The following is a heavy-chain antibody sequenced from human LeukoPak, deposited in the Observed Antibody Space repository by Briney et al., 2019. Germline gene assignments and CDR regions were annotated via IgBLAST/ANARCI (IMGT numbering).Heavy chain of an antibody. CDR3: AREGGYGTYYFDY. J-gene: IGHJ4*02. CDR1: GGSFSGYY. Sequence: NPSETLSLTCAVYGGSFSGYYWSWIRQPPGKGLEWIGEINHSGSTNYNPSLKSRVTISVDTSKNQFSLKLSSVTAADTAVYYCAREGGYGTYYFDYWGQGTLVTVSS. V-gene: IGHV4-34*01. CDR2: INHSGST. D-gene: IGHD1-7*01.